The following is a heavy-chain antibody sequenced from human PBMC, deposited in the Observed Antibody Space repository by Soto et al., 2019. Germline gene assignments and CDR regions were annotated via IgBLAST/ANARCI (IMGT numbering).Heavy chain of an antibody. V-gene: IGHV5-10-1*01. D-gene: IGHD6-6*01. CDR2: IDPSDSYT. CDR1: GYSFTSYW. CDR3: ASSSSSGTHPPYYYYGMDV. Sequence: GESLKISCKGSGYSFTSYWISWVRQMPGKGLEWMGRIDPSDSYTNYSPSFQGHVTISADKSISTAYLQWSSLKASGTAMYYCASSSSSGTHPPYYYYGMDVWGQGTTVTVSS. J-gene: IGHJ6*02.